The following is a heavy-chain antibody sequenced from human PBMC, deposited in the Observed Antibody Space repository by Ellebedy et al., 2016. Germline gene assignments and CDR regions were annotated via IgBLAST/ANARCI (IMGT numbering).Heavy chain of an antibody. CDR2: IWFDGSQK. J-gene: IGHJ4*02. D-gene: IGHD2-15*01. V-gene: IGHV3-33*08. CDR3: GRAFHGVYCSGDTCYTRGPDY. Sequence: GESLKISXVASGFAFSRYGIHWVRQAPGKGLESVALIWFDGSQKFYGGSVKGRFAVSRDNSKNTLYLQMNSLRDEDTAVYYCGRAFHGVYCSGDTCYTRGPDYWGQGALVTVSS. CDR1: GFAFSRYG.